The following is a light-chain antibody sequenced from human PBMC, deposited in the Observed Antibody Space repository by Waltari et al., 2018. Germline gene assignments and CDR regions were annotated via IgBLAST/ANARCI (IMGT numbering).Light chain of an antibody. CDR2: STN. CDR3: VLYMGGGIM. J-gene: IGLJ3*02. Sequence: QTVVTQEPSLSVSPGGTVTLTCGLSSGSVSPSYYSSWYQQTQGQAPRPLIYSTNTRSAGVPDRFAGSILENKAALTITGAQADDECDYHCVLYMGGGIMFGGGTKLTVL. V-gene: IGLV8-61*01. CDR1: SGSVSPSYY.